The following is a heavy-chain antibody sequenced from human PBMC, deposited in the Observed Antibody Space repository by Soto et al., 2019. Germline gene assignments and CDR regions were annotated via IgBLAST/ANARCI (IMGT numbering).Heavy chain of an antibody. CDR3: ASYSSGSYSDY. V-gene: IGHV3-21*01. CDR1: GFTFSSYS. Sequence: EVQLVESGGGLVKPGGSLRLSCAASGFTFSSYSMNWVRQAPGKGLEWVSSISSSSSYIYYADSVKGRFTISRDNAKNSLYLQMNSLRAEHTAVYYCASYSSGSYSDYWGQGTLVTVSS. D-gene: IGHD1-26*01. J-gene: IGHJ4*02. CDR2: ISSSSSYI.